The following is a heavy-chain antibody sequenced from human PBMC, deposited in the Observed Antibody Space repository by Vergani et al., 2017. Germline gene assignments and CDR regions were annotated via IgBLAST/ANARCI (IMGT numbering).Heavy chain of an antibody. CDR3: AKGVYCGCSSCYAGRGDYYGVGV. V-gene: IGHV3-23*01. J-gene: IGHJ6*02. CDR2: ISGSGGNT. D-gene: IGHD2-2*01. CDR1: GFTFSSYA. Sequence: EVQLLEPGGGLVQPGGSLRPSCAASGFTFSSYAMTWVGQVPGKGLEWVSGISGSGGNTYYANSVKGRFTISRDNSKSTLYLQMNSLRDDDTAVYYCAKGVYCGCSSCYAGRGDYYGVGVWGQGTMVTFSS.